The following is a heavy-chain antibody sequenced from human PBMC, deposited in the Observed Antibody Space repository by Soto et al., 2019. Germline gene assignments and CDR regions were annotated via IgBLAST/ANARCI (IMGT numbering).Heavy chain of an antibody. CDR1: GYVITDGYH. CDR3: AREEKQLSRYGGDFDY. J-gene: IGHJ4*02. V-gene: IGHV4-61*08. D-gene: IGHD3-16*01. Sequence: HSWTLSLTCAVSGYVITDGYHWGWIRHPPGKGLEWIGHIYYIGTTNYNPSLKSRVTISVDTSKNQFSLKVTSVTAADTAVYFCAREEKQLSRYGGDFDYWGQGLLVTVSS. CDR2: IYYIGTT.